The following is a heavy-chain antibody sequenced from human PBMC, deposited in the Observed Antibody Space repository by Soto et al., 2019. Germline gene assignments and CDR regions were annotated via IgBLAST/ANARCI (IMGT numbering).Heavy chain of an antibody. CDR1: GGSITSGGYY. V-gene: IGHV4-31*03. Sequence: SETLSLTCTVSGGSITSGGYYWSWIRQHPGKGLEWLGYIYDSGSTFYNPSLKSRITLSVDTSKNQFSLKLSSVTVADTAVYFCARKQAGYFYGIDYWGQGTLVTVS. CDR3: ARKQAGYFYGIDY. D-gene: IGHD3-10*01. J-gene: IGHJ4*02. CDR2: IYDSGST.